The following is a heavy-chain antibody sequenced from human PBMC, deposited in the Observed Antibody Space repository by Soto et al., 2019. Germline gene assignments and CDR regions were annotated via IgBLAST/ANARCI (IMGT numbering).Heavy chain of an antibody. D-gene: IGHD2-2*01. J-gene: IGHJ5*02. CDR1: GFTFSDYY. Sequence: PGGSLRLSCAASGFTFSDYYMSWIRQAPGKGLEWVSYISSSGSTIYYADSVKGRFTISRDNAKNSLYLQMNSLRAEDTAVYYCTRAGDIVVVPAAISENWFDPWGQGNLVTVSS. CDR2: ISSSGSTI. CDR3: TRAGDIVVVPAAISENWFDP. V-gene: IGHV3-11*01.